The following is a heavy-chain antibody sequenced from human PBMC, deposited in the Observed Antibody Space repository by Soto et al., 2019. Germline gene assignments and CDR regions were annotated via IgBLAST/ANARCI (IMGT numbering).Heavy chain of an antibody. J-gene: IGHJ4*02. V-gene: IGHV4-34*02. D-gene: IGHD6-13*01. Sequence: QVQLQQWGAGLLKPSETLSLTCAFSGGSFRDYYWFLIRKPPGKGREWIGEISHSGGTNFNPSLKSRVTISIDTSKNHVSLKLSSVTAADTAVYYCARGRKGYSSTWYVDWGQGTLVNVSS. CDR2: ISHSGGT. CDR3: ARGRKGYSSTWYVD. CDR1: GGSFRDYY.